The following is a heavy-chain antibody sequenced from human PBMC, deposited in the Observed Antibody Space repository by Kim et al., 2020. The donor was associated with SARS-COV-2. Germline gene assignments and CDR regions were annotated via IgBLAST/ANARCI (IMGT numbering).Heavy chain of an antibody. D-gene: IGHD2-15*01. J-gene: IGHJ4*02. V-gene: IGHV3-9*01. Sequence: SVKGRVTIPTDNAKNSLYPQMNSLRAEDTAFYYCAKAGGDCSGGSCLDYWGQGTMVTVSS. CDR3: AKAGGDCSGGSCLDY.